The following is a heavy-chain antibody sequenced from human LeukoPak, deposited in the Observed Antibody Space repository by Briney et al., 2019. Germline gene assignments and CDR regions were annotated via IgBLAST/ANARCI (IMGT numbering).Heavy chain of an antibody. D-gene: IGHD6-13*01. CDR2: IYPGDSET. J-gene: IGHJ4*02. CDR1: ESSFGSYY. V-gene: IGHV5-51*01. Sequence: GESLKISCQGSESSFGSYYIAWVRQLAGKGLEWMGTIYPGDSETRYSPSFQDQVTISADKSINSAYLQWSSLKASDTAIYYCARLRISTWYYLDYWGQGSLVTVSS. CDR3: ARLRISTWYYLDY.